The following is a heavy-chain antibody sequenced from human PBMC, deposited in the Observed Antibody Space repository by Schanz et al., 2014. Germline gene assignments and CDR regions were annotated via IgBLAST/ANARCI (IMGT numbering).Heavy chain of an antibody. CDR1: GFTFITFA. CDR3: GRPPPLVRGIAGWFGP. J-gene: IGHJ5*02. CDR2: IGGDASRT. D-gene: IGHD3-10*01. V-gene: IGHV3-23*04. Sequence: EVHLVESGGGLVQPGGSLRLSCAASGFTFITFAMSWVRQAPGKGPEWVSAIGGDASRTYYADSVKGRFTISRDNSKGTLYLKMNTRGPAAAAVYYCGRPPPLVRGIAGWFGPWGQGSLVTVSS.